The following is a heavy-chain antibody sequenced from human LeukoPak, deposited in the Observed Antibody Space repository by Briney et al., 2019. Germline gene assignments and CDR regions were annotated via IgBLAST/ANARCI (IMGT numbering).Heavy chain of an antibody. CDR1: GGSISSGSYY. CDR2: MYTSGST. J-gene: IGHJ5*02. D-gene: IGHD3-3*01. Sequence: SETLSPTCTVSGGSISSGSYYWRWLRQPAGKGLEWIGRMYTSGSTNYNPSLKSRVTISVDTSKNQFSLKLSSVTAADTAVYYCARDEGYYDFCFAHWGQGTLVTVSS. CDR3: ARDEGYYDFCFAH. V-gene: IGHV4-61*02.